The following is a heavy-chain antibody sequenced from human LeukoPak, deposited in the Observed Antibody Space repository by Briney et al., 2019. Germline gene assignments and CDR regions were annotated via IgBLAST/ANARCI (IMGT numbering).Heavy chain of an antibody. CDR3: AREGGSYGMDV. CDR2: IYHSGTT. Sequence: PSETLSLTCGVSGYSITSGYYWGWIRQPPGRGPEWIGSIYHSGTTYYNPSLKSRVTVSVDTSKNQFSLKLSSVTAADTAVYYCAREGGSYGMDVWGKGTTVIVSS. D-gene: IGHD5-12*01. J-gene: IGHJ6*04. CDR1: GYSITSGYY. V-gene: IGHV4-38-2*02.